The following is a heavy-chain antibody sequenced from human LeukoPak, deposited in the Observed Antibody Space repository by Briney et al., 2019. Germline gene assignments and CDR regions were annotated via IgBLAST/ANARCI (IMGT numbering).Heavy chain of an antibody. Sequence: GASVKVSWKASGGTFSSYAISWVRQAPGQGLEWMGGIIPIFGTANYAQKFQGRVTITADESTSTAYMELSSLRSEDTAVYYCASSGWYSYYFDYWGQGTLVTVSP. D-gene: IGHD6-19*01. CDR2: IIPIFGTA. V-gene: IGHV1-69*13. CDR3: ASSGWYSYYFDY. J-gene: IGHJ4*02. CDR1: GGTFSSYA.